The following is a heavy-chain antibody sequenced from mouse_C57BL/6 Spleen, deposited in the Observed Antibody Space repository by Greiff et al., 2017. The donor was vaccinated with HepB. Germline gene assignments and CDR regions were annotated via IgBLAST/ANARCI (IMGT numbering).Heavy chain of an antibody. Sequence: EVQRVESGGGLVKPGGSLKLSCAASGFTFSSYAMSWVRQTPEKRLEWVATISDGGSYTYYPDNVKGRFTISRDNAKNNLYLQMSHLKSEVTAMYYCASDGGYGSSYGYWSQGTTLTVAS. J-gene: IGHJ2*01. CDR2: ISDGGSYT. V-gene: IGHV5-4*01. D-gene: IGHD1-1*01. CDR3: ASDGGYGSSYGY. CDR1: GFTFSSYA.